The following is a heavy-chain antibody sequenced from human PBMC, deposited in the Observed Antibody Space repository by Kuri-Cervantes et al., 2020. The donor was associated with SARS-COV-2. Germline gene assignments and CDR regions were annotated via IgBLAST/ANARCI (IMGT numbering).Heavy chain of an antibody. D-gene: IGHD6-19*01. V-gene: IGHV1-69*04. J-gene: IGHJ3*02. CDR2: IIPILGIA. Sequence: SVKVSCKASGYTFTGYYMHWVRQAPGQGLEWMGRIIPILGIANYAQKFQGRVTITADKSTSTAYMELSSLRSEDTAVYYCARESKRQWLGNDAFDIWGQGTMVTVSS. CDR3: ARESKRQWLGNDAFDI. CDR1: GYTFTGYY.